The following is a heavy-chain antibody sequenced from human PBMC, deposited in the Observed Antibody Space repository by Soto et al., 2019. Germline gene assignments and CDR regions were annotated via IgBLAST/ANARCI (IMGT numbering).Heavy chain of an antibody. CDR1: GYTFTSYG. CDR3: AGVVADGYDRNNWFDP. CDR2: ISAYKGNT. Sequence: ASVKVSCKASGYTFTSYGINWGRQGPGQGLEWMRWISAYKGNTNYAQKLQGRVARTTDTSTSTAYMELRSLRSDDTAVYYCAGVVADGYDRNNWFDPWGQGTLVTVSS. J-gene: IGHJ5*02. D-gene: IGHD5-12*01. V-gene: IGHV1-18*01.